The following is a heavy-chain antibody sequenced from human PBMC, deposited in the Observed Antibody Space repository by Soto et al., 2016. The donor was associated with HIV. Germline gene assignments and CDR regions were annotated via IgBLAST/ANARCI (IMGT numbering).Heavy chain of an antibody. V-gene: IGHV3-48*04. D-gene: IGHD3-10*01. CDR3: ARDGILHGSGXPTTFDY. J-gene: IGHJ4*02. Sequence: EVQLVESGGGLVQPGGSLRLSCAASGFTFSSYSMNWVRQAPGKGLEWVSYISSSSSTIYYADSVKGRFTISRDNAKNSLYLQMNSLRAEDTAVYYCARDGILHGSGXPTTFDYVGQGTLVTVSS. CDR1: GFTFSSYS. CDR2: ISSSSSTI.